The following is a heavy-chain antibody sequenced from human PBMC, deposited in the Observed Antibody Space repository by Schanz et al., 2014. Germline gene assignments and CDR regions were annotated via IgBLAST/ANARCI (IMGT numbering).Heavy chain of an antibody. Sequence: EVQLVESGGGLVQPGGSLRLSCAASGFTFSSYAMSWVRQAPGKGLEWVSAISGGGGTTYYADSVRGRFTISRDNAENTLFLQMNSLRAEDTAVYYCARKVVATIGGYYDNWGQGTLVAVSA. D-gene: IGHD5-12*01. CDR2: ISGGGGTT. CDR3: ARKVVATIGGYYDN. V-gene: IGHV3-23*04. CDR1: GFTFSSYA. J-gene: IGHJ4*02.